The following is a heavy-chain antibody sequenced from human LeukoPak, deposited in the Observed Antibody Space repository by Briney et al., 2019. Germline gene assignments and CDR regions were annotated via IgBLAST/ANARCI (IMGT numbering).Heavy chain of an antibody. D-gene: IGHD3-3*01. V-gene: IGHV3-33*06. CDR1: GFTFSSYG. J-gene: IGHJ4*02. Sequence: GGSLRLSCAASGFTFSSYGMHWVRQAPGKGMEWVAVIWYDGSNKYYADSVKGRFTISRDNSKNTLYLQMNSLRAEDTAVYYCAKDVWSGYNDYWGQGTLVTVSS. CDR3: AKDVWSGYNDY. CDR2: IWYDGSNK.